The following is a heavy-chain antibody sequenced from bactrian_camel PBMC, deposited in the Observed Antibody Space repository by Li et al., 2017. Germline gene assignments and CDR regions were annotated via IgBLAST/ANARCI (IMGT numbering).Heavy chain of an antibody. D-gene: IGHD2*01. V-gene: IGHV3S10*01. CDR1: GFTFSDYS. CDR2: IDSDCIM. CDR3: KSGLIVDMVY. J-gene: IGHJ4*01. Sequence: VQLVESGGGSVQAGGSLTLSCAASGFTFSDYSMTWVRQAPGKGLEWVSTIDSDCIMYDADAIQGRFTISRDNAQNTVYLQLNSLKTEDMAMYYCKSGLIVDMVYWGQGTQVTVS.